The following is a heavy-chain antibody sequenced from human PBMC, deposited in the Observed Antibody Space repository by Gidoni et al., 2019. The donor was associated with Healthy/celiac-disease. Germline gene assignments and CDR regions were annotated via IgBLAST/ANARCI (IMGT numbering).Heavy chain of an antibody. CDR3: ARASDYGSGSSTPFHFDY. V-gene: IGHV4-34*01. CDR2: INHSGST. Sequence: QVQLQQWGAGLLKPSETLSLTCAVYGGSFSGYYWSWIRQPPGKGLEWIWEINHSGSTNYNPSLKTRVTISVDTSKNQFSLKLSSVTAPDTAVYSCARASDYGSGSSTPFHFDYWGQGTLVTVSS. J-gene: IGHJ4*02. D-gene: IGHD3-10*01. CDR1: GGSFSGYY.